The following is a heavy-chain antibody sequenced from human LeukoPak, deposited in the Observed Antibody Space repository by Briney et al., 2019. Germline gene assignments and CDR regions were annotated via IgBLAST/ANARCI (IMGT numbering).Heavy chain of an antibody. CDR1: GYTFTGYY. Sequence: GASVKVSCKASGYTFTGYYMHWVRQAPGQGLEWMGRINPNSGGTDYAQKFQGRVTMTRDTSISTAYMELSRLRSDDTAVYYCARSIGDYYDSSGYYYSAFDIWGQGTMVTVSS. D-gene: IGHD3-22*01. CDR2: INPNSGGT. CDR3: ARSIGDYYDSSGYYYSAFDI. V-gene: IGHV1-2*06. J-gene: IGHJ3*02.